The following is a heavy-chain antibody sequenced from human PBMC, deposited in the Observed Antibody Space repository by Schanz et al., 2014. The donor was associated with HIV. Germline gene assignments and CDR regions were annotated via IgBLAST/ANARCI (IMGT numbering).Heavy chain of an antibody. V-gene: IGHV3-15*01. CDR1: GFTFRDAW. Sequence: EVQPAESGGGLVKPGGSLRLNCAASGFTFRDAWMTWVRQAPGKGLEWVGRSKSKIDGGTTDYAAPVKGRFIISRDDSKSTVYVQMNSLKAEDTALYYCTTDSEPYDYWGQGTLVTVSS. J-gene: IGHJ4*02. CDR2: SKSKIDGGTT. CDR3: TTDSEPYDY.